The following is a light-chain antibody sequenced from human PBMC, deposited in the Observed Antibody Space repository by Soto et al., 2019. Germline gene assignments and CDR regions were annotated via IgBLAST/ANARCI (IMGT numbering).Light chain of an antibody. J-gene: IGKJ4*01. CDR1: QSISTW. CDR3: QQYETFPLT. V-gene: IGKV1-5*03. CDR2: KAS. Sequence: DIQMTQSPSTLSASVGDRVTIACRASQSISTWLAWYQQKPGKAPKLLIYKASILESGVPSRFSGSGSATEFTLTISSLQPEDFASYYCQQYETFPLTFGGGTKVEIK.